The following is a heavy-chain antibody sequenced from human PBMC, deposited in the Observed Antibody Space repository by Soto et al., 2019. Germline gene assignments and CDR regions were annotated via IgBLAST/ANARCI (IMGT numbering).Heavy chain of an antibody. V-gene: IGHV1-69*13. Sequence: SVKVSCKASGGTFSSYAISWVRQAPGQGLEWMGGIIPIFGTANYAQKFQGRVTITADESTSTAYTELSSLRSEDTAVYYCAREAITIVVAATLNWFDPWGQGTLVTVSS. D-gene: IGHD2-15*01. CDR1: GGTFSSYA. J-gene: IGHJ5*02. CDR3: AREAITIVVAATLNWFDP. CDR2: IIPIFGTA.